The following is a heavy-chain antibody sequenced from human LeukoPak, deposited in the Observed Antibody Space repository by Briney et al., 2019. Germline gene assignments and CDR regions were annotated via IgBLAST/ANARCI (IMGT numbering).Heavy chain of an antibody. CDR3: ARDRRGIVVVLAARGYYYYYGMDV. V-gene: IGHV1-18*01. J-gene: IGHJ6*02. CDR2: ISAYNGNT. Sequence: ASVKVSCKASGYIFINHGIAWVRQAPGQGLEYMGWISAYNGNTNYAQKLQGRVTMTTDTSTSTAYMELRSLRSDDTAVYYCARDRRGIVVVLAARGYYYYYGMDVWGQGTTVTVSS. CDR1: GYIFINHG. D-gene: IGHD2-2*01.